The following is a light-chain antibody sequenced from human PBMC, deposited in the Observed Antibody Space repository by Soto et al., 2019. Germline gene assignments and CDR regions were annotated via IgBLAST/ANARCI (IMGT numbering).Light chain of an antibody. CDR2: QDN. CDR1: KLGDKY. CDR3: QAWDSSTVV. Sequence: SYELTQPPSVSVSPGQIATITCSGDKLGDKYASWYQQKPGQSPVLVIYQDNKRPSGIPERFSASNSGNTATLTISGTQAMDEADYYCQAWDSSTVVFGGGTKLTVL. J-gene: IGLJ2*01. V-gene: IGLV3-1*01.